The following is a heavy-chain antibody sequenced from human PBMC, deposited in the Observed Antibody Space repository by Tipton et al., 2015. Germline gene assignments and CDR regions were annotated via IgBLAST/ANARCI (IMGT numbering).Heavy chain of an antibody. Sequence: TLSLTCSVSSDSISKYYWSWIRQPPGKELEWIGYIQYSGSTNYNPSLKSRVTISVDTSKTQFSLKMSSVTAPDTAVYYCARARGRHGGLFDSWGQGTLVTVSS. CDR1: SDSISKYY. J-gene: IGHJ4*02. D-gene: IGHD4-23*01. V-gene: IGHV4-59*01. CDR3: ARARGRHGGLFDS. CDR2: IQYSGST.